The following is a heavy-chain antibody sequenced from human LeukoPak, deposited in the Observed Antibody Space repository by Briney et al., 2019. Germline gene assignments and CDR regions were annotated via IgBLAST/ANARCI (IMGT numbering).Heavy chain of an antibody. V-gene: IGHV4-59*01. Sequence: SETLSLTCTVSGGSISSYYWSWIRQPPGKGREWIGYIYYSGSTNYNPSLKSRVTISVDTSKNQFSLKLSSVTAADTAVYYCARGTTLYDSSGYSPMGAFDIWGQGTMVTVSS. J-gene: IGHJ3*02. CDR1: GGSISSYY. CDR3: ARGTTLYDSSGYSPMGAFDI. D-gene: IGHD3-22*01. CDR2: IYYSGST.